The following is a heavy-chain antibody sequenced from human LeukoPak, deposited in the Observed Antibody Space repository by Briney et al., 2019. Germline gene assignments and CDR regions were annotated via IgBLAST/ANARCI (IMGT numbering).Heavy chain of an antibody. Sequence: QPGGSLRLSCVASGFTFSSYPMSWVRLAPAKGLQWVSGMSGGGGRTYYADSVKGRFTISRDNSKRTLSLQMDSLRVEDTAIYYCAGRPLLPPRFDSWGPGTLVTVSS. CDR1: GFTFSSYP. V-gene: IGHV3-23*01. J-gene: IGHJ5*01. CDR2: MSGGGGRT. CDR3: AGRPLLPPRFDS. D-gene: IGHD2-15*01.